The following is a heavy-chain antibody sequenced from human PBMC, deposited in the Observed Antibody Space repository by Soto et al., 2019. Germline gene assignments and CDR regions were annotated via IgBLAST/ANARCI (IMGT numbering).Heavy chain of an antibody. CDR2: IVVGSGNT. J-gene: IGHJ3*01. CDR1: GFTITISA. CDR3: AATDDRYCSGGSCYPQAV. V-gene: IGHV1-58*02. D-gene: IGHD2-15*01. Sequence: SVKVSCKASGFTITISAMQWVRQTSRQRLEWIGWIVVGSGNTNYAQKFQERVTITRDMSTSTAYMELSSLRSEDTAVYYCAATDDRYCSGGSCYPQAVWGQGTMVTVSS.